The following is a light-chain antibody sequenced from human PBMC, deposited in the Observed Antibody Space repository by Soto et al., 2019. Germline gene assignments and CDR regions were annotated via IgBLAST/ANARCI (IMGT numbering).Light chain of an antibody. V-gene: IGKV1-5*01. CDR3: QQYNRYSWT. CDR2: DAS. Sequence: DIPMTQSPSTLSASVGDRVTITCRASQSISSWLAWYQQKPGKAPKLLIYDASSLESGVPSRFSGSRSGTEFTLTISSLQPDDFGTYYCQQYNRYSWTFGQGTKVEIK. CDR1: QSISSW. J-gene: IGKJ1*01.